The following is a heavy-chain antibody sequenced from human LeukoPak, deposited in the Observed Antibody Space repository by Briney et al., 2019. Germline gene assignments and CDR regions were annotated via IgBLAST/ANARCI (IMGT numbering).Heavy chain of an antibody. J-gene: IGHJ4*02. CDR2: FFYSGST. D-gene: IGHD6-13*01. Sequence: SETLSLTCTVSGGSISSRPYCWGWIRQPPGKGLEWLGSFFYSGSTYYKPSLKGRVTISVDTSKNQFSLKLSSVTAADTAVYYCARLVVSSWYHEVLLGRDYWGQGTLVTVSS. CDR1: GGSISSRPYC. V-gene: IGHV4-39*01. CDR3: ARLVVSSWYHEVLLGRDY.